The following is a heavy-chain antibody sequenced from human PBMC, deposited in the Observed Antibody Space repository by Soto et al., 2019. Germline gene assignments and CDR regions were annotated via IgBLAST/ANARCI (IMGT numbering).Heavy chain of an antibody. CDR1: GGSISSYY. J-gene: IGHJ4*02. CDR2: IYDSGST. D-gene: IGHD6-6*01. CDR3: AAPLRY. V-gene: IGHV4-59*01. Sequence: SETLSLTCTVSGGSISSYYWSWIRQPPGKGLEWIGYIYDSGSTNYNPSLKSRVTISVDTSKNQFSLKLTSVTAADTAVYYCAAPLRYWGQGTLVTVAS.